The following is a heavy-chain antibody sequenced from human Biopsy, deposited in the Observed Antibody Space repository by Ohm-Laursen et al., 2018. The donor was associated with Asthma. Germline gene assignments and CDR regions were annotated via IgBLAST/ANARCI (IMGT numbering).Heavy chain of an antibody. D-gene: IGHD6-13*01. CDR1: GFSFNSYG. Sequence: SLRLSCAASGFSFNSYGMHWVRQAPGKGLEWVAVISYDGSNKYYADSVKGRFTISRDNSKNTLYLQMNSLRAEDTAVYYCARGYSTSWYFGYWGQGTVVTVSS. J-gene: IGHJ4*02. V-gene: IGHV3-30*03. CDR3: ARGYSTSWYFGY. CDR2: ISYDGSNK.